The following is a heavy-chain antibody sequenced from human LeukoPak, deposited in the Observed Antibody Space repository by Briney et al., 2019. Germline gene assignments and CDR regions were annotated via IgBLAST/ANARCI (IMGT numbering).Heavy chain of an antibody. V-gene: IGHV1-18*01. CDR1: GYTFTSYG. D-gene: IGHD3-10*01. CDR2: ISAYNGNT. CDR3: AREFVTMVRGVISWFDP. J-gene: IGHJ5*02. Sequence: ASVKVSCKASGYTFTSYGISWVRQAPGQGLEWMGWISAYNGNTNYAQKLQGRVTMTTDTSTSTAYMELRSLRSDDTAVYYCAREFVTMVRGVISWFDPWGQGTLVTVS.